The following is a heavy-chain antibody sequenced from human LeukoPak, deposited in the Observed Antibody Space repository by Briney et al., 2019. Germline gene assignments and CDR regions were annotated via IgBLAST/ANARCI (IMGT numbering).Heavy chain of an antibody. CDR1: GYSFTSYW. J-gene: IGHJ4*02. V-gene: IGHV5-51*01. CDR2: IYPGDSDT. D-gene: IGHD5-24*01. CDR3: ATSNGPPAYKGSAGFDY. Sequence: GESLKISCKGSGYSFTSYWIAWVRQMPGKGLEWMGIIYPGDSDTRYSPSFQGQVTISADKSISTAYLQWSSLTASDTAMYYCATSNGPPAYKGSAGFDYWGQGTLVTVSS.